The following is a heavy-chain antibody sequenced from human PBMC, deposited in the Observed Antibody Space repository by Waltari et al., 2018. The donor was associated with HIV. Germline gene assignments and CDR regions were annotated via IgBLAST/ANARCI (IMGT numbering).Heavy chain of an antibody. CDR1: GGSIYSSSYY. J-gene: IGHJ5*02. V-gene: IGHV4-39*01. CDR3: ARQRLRFVEWLSLNWVDP. Sequence: QVQLQESSPGLVRPSETLSLTCNVSGGSIYSSSYYWAWIRQSPGKGLEWIGSIYSSWTTYSKPSFKSGFSISVDPRKNQFSLNLSSVTATDTAVYYCARQRLRFVEWLSLNWVDPWGQGTLVIVSS. CDR2: IYSSWTT. D-gene: IGHD3-3*01.